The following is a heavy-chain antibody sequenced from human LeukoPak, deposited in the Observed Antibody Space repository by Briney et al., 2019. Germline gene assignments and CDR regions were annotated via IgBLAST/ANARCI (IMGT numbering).Heavy chain of an antibody. D-gene: IGHD6-13*01. CDR3: ARSHSSSWSHPGFDP. CDR1: GGSISSYY. V-gene: IGHV4-59*12. CDR2: IYHSGST. Sequence: PSETLSLTCSVSGGSISSYYWSWIRQPPGKGLEWIGYIYHSGSTYYNPSLKSRVTISVDRSKNQFSLKLSSVTAADTAVYYCARSHSSSWSHPGFDPWGQGTLVTVSS. J-gene: IGHJ5*02.